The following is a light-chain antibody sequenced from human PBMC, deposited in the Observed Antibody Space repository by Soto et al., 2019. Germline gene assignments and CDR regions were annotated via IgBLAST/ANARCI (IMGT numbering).Light chain of an antibody. V-gene: IGLV1-40*01. CDR3: QSFDSTLSARYV. Sequence: QSVLTQPPSVSGAPGQSVTISCIGSGSNIGAGYDVHWYQQLPGVAPKLLIFDTANRPSGVPGRFSGSKSGASASLAITGLLPEDEADFFCQSFDSTLSARYVFGTGTKLTVL. J-gene: IGLJ1*01. CDR1: GSNIGAGYD. CDR2: DTA.